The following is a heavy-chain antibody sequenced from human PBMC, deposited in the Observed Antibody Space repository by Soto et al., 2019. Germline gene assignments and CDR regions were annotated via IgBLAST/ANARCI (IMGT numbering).Heavy chain of an antibody. J-gene: IGHJ4*02. Sequence: EVQLVQSGAEVKKPGESLRISCKGSGYSFTSYWISWVRQMPGKGLEWMGRIDPSDSYTNYSPSFQGHVTISADKSLSTAYLQWSSLKASETAMYYCAGHLSISLPGGGGDFDYWGQGTLVTVSS. CDR3: AGHLSISLPGGGGDFDY. D-gene: IGHD3-16*01. CDR1: GYSFTSYW. V-gene: IGHV5-10-1*03. CDR2: IDPSDSYT.